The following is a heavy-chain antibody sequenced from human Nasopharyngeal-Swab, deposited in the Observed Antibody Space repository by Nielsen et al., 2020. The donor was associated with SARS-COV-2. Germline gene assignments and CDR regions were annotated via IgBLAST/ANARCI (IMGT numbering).Heavy chain of an antibody. J-gene: IGHJ6*03. CDR3: AKDPSAAMDF. Sequence: GESLKISCEASGFTFESYGMTWVRQAPGKGLEWVSNISGSGDNTHYADSVRGRFTISRDNSQRTVFLQMTSLRAEDTALYYCAKDPSAAMDFWGKGTTVIVSS. V-gene: IGHV3-23*01. D-gene: IGHD6-13*01. CDR1: GFTFESYG. CDR2: ISGSGDNT.